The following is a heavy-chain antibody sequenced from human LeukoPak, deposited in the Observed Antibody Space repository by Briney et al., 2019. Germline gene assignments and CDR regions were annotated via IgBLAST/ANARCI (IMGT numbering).Heavy chain of an antibody. V-gene: IGHV3-30*18. D-gene: IGHD1-26*01. CDR2: ISYDGSNK. J-gene: IGHJ4*02. CDR1: GFTFSSYG. CDR3: AKWDLGDYDY. Sequence: GGSLRLSCAASGFTFSSYGMHWVRQAPGKGLEWVAVISYDGSNKYYADSVKGRFTISRDNSKNTLYLQMNSPRAEDTAVYYCAKWDLGDYDYWGQGTLVTVSS.